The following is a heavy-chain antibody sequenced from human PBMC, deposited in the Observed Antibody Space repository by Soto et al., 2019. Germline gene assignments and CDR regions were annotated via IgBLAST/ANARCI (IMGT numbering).Heavy chain of an antibody. CDR2: IIPIFGTA. V-gene: IGHV1-69*01. Sequence: QVQLVQSGXEXRXPGSXXXXXXKASGGXXXRHXXXXVRXAXXXXXXXMGGIIPIFGTANHAQKFQGRVTIIADESTSTVYMELSSLRSDDTAIYYCARGWGYDSTDYYYAYWGQGTLVIVSS. J-gene: IGHJ4*02. D-gene: IGHD3-22*01. CDR1: GGXXXRHX. CDR3: ARGWGYDSTDYYYAY.